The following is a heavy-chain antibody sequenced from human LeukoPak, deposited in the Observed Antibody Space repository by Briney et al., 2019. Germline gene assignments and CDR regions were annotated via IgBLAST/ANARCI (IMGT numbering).Heavy chain of an antibody. CDR3: ASIVVVPAASYYYYYYMNV. CDR1: RDSMKSYY. J-gene: IGHJ6*03. Sequence: PSETLSLTCTVFRDSMKSYYWSWLRQPPGKGLEWIGYIYYTGSTDYNPSLKSRVTISVDTSKNQFSLKLSSVTAADTAVYYCASIVVVPAASYYYYYYMNVWGKGTTVTVSS. D-gene: IGHD2-2*01. V-gene: IGHV4-59*01. CDR2: IYYTGST.